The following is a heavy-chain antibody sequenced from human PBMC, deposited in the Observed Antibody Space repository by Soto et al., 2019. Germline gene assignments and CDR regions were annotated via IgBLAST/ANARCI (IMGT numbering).Heavy chain of an antibody. CDR1: GGTFSSYA. CDR2: IIPIFGTA. CDR3: ARDYWKYEMHWFDH. J-gene: IGHJ5*02. V-gene: IGHV1-69*13. D-gene: IGHD1-7*01. Sequence: ASVKVSCKASGGTFSSYAISWVRQAPGQGLEWMGGIIPIFGTANYAQKFQGRVTITADESTSTAYMELSSLRSEDTAVYYCARDYWKYEMHWFDHWGQGTLVTVSS.